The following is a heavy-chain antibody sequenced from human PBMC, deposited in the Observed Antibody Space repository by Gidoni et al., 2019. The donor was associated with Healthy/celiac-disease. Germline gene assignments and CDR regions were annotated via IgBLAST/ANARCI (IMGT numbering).Heavy chain of an antibody. V-gene: IGHV3-23*01. CDR2: ISGSGDNT. D-gene: IGHD6-13*01. J-gene: IGHJ6*02. CDR3: AKGGAAGTGYYYGMGV. CDR1: GFTFTNGA. Sequence: EVQILESGGGLVQPGGSLRLSCAASGFTFTNGAMNWARQAPGKGLEWVSAISGSGDNTYYADSVKGRFTISRNNSKNMLYLQMDSLRAEDTAVYSCAKGGAAGTGYYYGMGVWGQGTTVTVSS.